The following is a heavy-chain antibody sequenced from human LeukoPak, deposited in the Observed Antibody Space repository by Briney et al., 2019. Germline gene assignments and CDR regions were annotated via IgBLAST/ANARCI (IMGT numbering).Heavy chain of an antibody. CDR3: ARENPMVRGRYYYYYMDV. D-gene: IGHD3-10*01. J-gene: IGHJ6*03. V-gene: IGHV6-1*01. Sequence: SQTLSLTCAISGDSVSSNSAARNWIRQSPSRGLECLGRTYYRSKWYNDYAVSVKSRITINPDTSKNQFSLQLNSVTPEDTAVYYCARENPMVRGRYYYYYMDVWGKGTTVTVSS. CDR1: GDSVSSNSAA. CDR2: TYYRSKWYN.